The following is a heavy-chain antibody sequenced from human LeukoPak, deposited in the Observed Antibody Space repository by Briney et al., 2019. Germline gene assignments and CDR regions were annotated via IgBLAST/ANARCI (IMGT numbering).Heavy chain of an antibody. CDR3: ATNRGGHPVAFDL. V-gene: IGHV3-74*01. CDR2: INSDGSST. D-gene: IGHD3-10*01. J-gene: IGHJ3*01. Sequence: PGGSLRLSCAASGFNFRNHWMQWVRQAPGKGLVWVSRINSDGSSTNYADSVKSRFTISGDNAQNTLYLQMDSLRDGDTAVYYCATNRGGHPVAFDLWGQGTMVTVSS. CDR1: GFNFRNHW.